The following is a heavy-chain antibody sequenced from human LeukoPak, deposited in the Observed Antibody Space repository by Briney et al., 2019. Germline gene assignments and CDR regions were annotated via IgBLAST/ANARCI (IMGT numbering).Heavy chain of an antibody. Sequence: SETLSLTCAVYGGSFSGYYWSWIRQPPGKGLEWIGEINHSGSTNYNPSLKSRVTISVDTSKKQFSLKLSSVTAADAAVYYCARHWLDSGTPDRFDYWGQGTLVTVSS. CDR3: ARHWLDSGTPDRFDY. V-gene: IGHV4-34*01. D-gene: IGHD3-10*01. J-gene: IGHJ4*02. CDR1: GGSFSGYY. CDR2: INHSGST.